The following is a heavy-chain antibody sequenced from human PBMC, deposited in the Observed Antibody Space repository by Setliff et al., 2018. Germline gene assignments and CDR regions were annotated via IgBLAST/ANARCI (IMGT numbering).Heavy chain of an antibody. Sequence: GASVKVSCKASGYTFRSYAMNWVRQAPGQGLEWMGWINTNTGNPTYAQGFTGRFVFSLDTSVDTAYLQINSLNPEDTALYYCARASRFGTIVYRGYYYMDVWGKGTTVTVSS. CDR2: INTNTGNP. D-gene: IGHD3-16*02. J-gene: IGHJ6*03. CDR1: GYTFRSYA. V-gene: IGHV7-4-1*02. CDR3: ARASRFGTIVYRGYYYMDV.